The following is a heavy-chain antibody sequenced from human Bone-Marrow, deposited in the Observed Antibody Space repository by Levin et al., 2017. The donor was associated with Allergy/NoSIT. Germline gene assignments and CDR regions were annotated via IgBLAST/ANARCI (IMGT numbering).Heavy chain of an antibody. CDR3: AREVSRSTSWTDY. D-gene: IGHD2-2*01. Sequence: GESLKISCKASGYTFSGYYIHWVRQAPGQGLEWMGRINPNSGGTNYAQQFQGRVTMTRDTSISTAYMELSSLRSDDTAVYYCAREVSRSTSWTDYWGQGTLVTVSS. CDR1: GYTFSGYY. V-gene: IGHV1-2*06. J-gene: IGHJ4*02. CDR2: INPNSGGT.